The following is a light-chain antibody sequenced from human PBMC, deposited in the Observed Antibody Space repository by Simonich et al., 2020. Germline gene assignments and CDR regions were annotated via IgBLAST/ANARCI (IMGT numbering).Light chain of an antibody. CDR2: LNSDGSH. Sequence: QLVLTQSPSASASLGASVKLTCTLSSGHSSYAIAWHQQPPEKGPRYLMKLNSDGSHGKGDGIPDRFSGSSSGAERYLTISSLQSEDEADYYCQTWGTGIAVFGGGTKLTVL. V-gene: IGLV4-69*01. J-gene: IGLJ2*01. CDR3: QTWGTGIAV. CDR1: SGHSSYA.